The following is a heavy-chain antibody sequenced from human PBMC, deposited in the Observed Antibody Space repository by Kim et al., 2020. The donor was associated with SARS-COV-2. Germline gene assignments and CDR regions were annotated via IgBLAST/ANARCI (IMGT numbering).Heavy chain of an antibody. D-gene: IGHD2-21*02. V-gene: IGHV3-30*18. CDR3: AKADLRGGNYNYYDVNV. CDR1: GFTFSTYG. Sequence: GGSLRLSCAASGFTFSTYGMHWVRQAPGKGLEWVALISYDGSNKYYADSVKGRFTISRDNSKNTLYLQMDSLRAEDTAVYYCAKADLRGGNYNYYDVNV. CDR2: ISYDGSNK. J-gene: IGHJ6*01.